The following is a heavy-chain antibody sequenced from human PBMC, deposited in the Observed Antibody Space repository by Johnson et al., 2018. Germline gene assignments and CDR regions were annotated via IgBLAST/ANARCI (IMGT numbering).Heavy chain of an antibody. CDR3: AKDRPIQSWLLGVLDY. CDR2: ISNSGDKT. CDR1: GFIFSDYG. V-gene: IGHV3-23*04. D-gene: IGHD5-18*01. J-gene: IGHJ4*02. Sequence: VQLVESGGGLVQPGWSLRLSCVASGFIFSDYGMSWVRQAQGKGLQWVSGISNSGDKTFYAESVKGRFSISRNNSKNTLYLQMDSLRAGDTAVYYCAKDRPIQSWLLGVLDYWGQGTLVTVSS.